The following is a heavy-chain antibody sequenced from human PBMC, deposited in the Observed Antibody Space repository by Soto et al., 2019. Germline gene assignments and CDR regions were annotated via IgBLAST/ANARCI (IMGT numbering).Heavy chain of an antibody. CDR2: ISYDGSNK. J-gene: IGHJ6*01. V-gene: IGHV3-30*18. CDR3: AKGRGDCRSTSCYPLGHGMDV. CDR1: GFTFSSYG. D-gene: IGHD2-2*01. Sequence: QVQLVESGGGVVQPGRSLRLSCAASGFTFSSYGMHWVRQAPGKGLEWVAVISYDGSNKYYADSVKGRFTISRDNSKNTLYLQMNSLRAEDTAVYYCAKGRGDCRSTSCYPLGHGMDVW.